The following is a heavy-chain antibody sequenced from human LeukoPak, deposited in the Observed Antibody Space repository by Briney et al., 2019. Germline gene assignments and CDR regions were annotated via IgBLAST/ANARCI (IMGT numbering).Heavy chain of an antibody. Sequence: PSETLSLTCTVSGGSISSHYWSWIRQPPGKGLEWIGSIYDSGSTNYNPSLKSRVTISVDTSKNQFSLKLSSVTAADTAVYYCARGPYRLLSSWFDPWGQGTLVTVSS. J-gene: IGHJ5*02. D-gene: IGHD2-21*01. CDR1: GGSISSHY. CDR2: IYDSGST. V-gene: IGHV4-59*11. CDR3: ARGPYRLLSSWFDP.